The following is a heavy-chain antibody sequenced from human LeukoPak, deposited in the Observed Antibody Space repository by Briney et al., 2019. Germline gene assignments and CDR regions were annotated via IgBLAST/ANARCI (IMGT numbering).Heavy chain of an antibody. CDR1: GFTFSSYW. D-gene: IGHD2-2*02. CDR2: IKQDGSEK. Sequence: GGSLRLSCAASGFTFSSYWMSWVRQAPGKGLEWVANIKQDGSEKYYVDSVKGRFTISRDNAKNSLYLQMNSLRAEDTAVYYCARDGLSTSRDRFDYWGQGTLVTVSS. V-gene: IGHV3-7*01. CDR3: ARDGLSTSRDRFDY. J-gene: IGHJ4*02.